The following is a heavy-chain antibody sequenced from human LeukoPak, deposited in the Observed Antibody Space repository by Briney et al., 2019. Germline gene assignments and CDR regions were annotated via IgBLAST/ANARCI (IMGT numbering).Heavy chain of an antibody. CDR1: GFTFSSYA. CDR3: AKVDLGYYDFWSGYDFDF. D-gene: IGHD3-3*01. CDR2: LSGSGGST. V-gene: IGHV3-23*01. Sequence: PGGSLSLSWAPSGFTFSSYAMSWVRQAPGKGLDWVSALSGSGGSTYYADSVKGRFTISRDNSRNTLYLQMNSLRAEDTAVYYCAKVDLGYYDFWSGYDFDFWGQGTLVTVSS. J-gene: IGHJ4*02.